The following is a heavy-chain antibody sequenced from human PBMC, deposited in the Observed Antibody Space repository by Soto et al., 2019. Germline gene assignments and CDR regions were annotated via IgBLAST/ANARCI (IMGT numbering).Heavy chain of an antibody. D-gene: IGHD4-4*01. CDR2: ISSSSSYI. Sequence: EVQLVESGGGLVKPGGSLRLSCAASGFTFSSYSMNWVRQAPGKGLEWVSSISSSSSYIYYADSVKGRFTISRDNAKNSLYLQMNSLRAEDTAVYYCARDLDYSTHFDYWGQGTLVTVSS. CDR3: ARDLDYSTHFDY. V-gene: IGHV3-21*01. J-gene: IGHJ4*02. CDR1: GFTFSSYS.